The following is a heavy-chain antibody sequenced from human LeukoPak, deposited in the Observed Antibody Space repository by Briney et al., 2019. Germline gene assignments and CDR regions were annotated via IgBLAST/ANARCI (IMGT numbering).Heavy chain of an antibody. Sequence: SETLSLTCTVSGDSISSGFYYWSWIRQPAGKGLEWIGRIYTRGSTNYNPSLKSRVTISVDTSKNQFSLKLSSVTAADTAVYYCARGRRDTAMIIYYYYYYMDVWGKGTTVTISS. V-gene: IGHV4-61*02. CDR2: IYTRGST. D-gene: IGHD5-18*01. CDR3: ARGRRDTAMIIYYYYYYMDV. CDR1: GDSISSGFYY. J-gene: IGHJ6*03.